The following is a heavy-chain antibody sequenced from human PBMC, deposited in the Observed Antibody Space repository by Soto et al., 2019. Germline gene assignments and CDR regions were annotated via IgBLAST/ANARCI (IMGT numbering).Heavy chain of an antibody. CDR3: ARDSGMTLVESWFDP. CDR2: ISYDGSNK. D-gene: IGHD1-26*01. V-gene: IGHV3-30-3*01. CDR1: GFTFSSYA. Sequence: QVQLVESGGGVVQPGRSLRLSCAASGFTFSSYAMHWVRQAPGKGLEWVAVISYDGSNKYYADSVKGRFTISRDNSKNTLYLQMNSLRAEDTAVYYSARDSGMTLVESWFDPWGQGTLVTVSS. J-gene: IGHJ5*02.